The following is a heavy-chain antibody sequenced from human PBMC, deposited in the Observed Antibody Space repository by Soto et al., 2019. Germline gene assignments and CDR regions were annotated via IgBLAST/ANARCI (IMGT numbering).Heavy chain of an antibody. Sequence: PSETLSLARTVFSDSITFGDYYWTWIRQPPWQALEWMGSISHSGNTYYNASLESRLSLLVDTSKNQFSLKVTSVIVADTAVYYCARGTYYYASGKYFRDGFDIWGQGTVVT. CDR2: ISHSGNT. CDR3: ARGTYYYASGKYFRDGFDI. J-gene: IGHJ3*02. V-gene: IGHV4-30-4*01. CDR1: SDSITFGDYY. D-gene: IGHD3-10*01.